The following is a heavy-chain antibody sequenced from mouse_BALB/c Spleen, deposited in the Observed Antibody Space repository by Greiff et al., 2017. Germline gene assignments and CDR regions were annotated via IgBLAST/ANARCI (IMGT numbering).Heavy chain of an antibody. D-gene: IGHD2-1*01. CDR2: INSNGGST. CDR3: ARGAYYGNFLDY. J-gene: IGHJ2*01. CDR1: GFTFSSYG. Sequence: EVKLVESGGGLVQPGGSLKLSCAASGFTFSSYGMSWVRQTPDKRLELVATINSNGGSTYYPDSVKGRFTISRDNAKNTLYLQMSSLKSEDTAMYYCARGAYYGNFLDYWGQGTTLTVSS. V-gene: IGHV5-6-3*01.